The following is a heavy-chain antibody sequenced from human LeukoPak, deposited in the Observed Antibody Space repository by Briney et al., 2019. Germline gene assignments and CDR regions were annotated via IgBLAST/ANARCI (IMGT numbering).Heavy chain of an antibody. CDR3: ARAETSGLFDY. CDR2: ISYDGSNK. D-gene: IGHD5-12*01. V-gene: IGHV3-30*03. CDR1: GFTFSSYG. Sequence: GGSLRLSCAASGFTFSSYGMHWVRQAPGKGLEWVAVISYDGSNKYYADSVKGRFTISRDNSKNTLYLQMNSLRAEDTAVYYCARAETSGLFDYWGQGTLVTVSS. J-gene: IGHJ4*02.